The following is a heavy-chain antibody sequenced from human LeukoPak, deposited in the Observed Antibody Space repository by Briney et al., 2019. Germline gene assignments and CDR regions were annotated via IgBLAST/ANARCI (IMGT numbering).Heavy chain of an antibody. Sequence: PSETLSLTCAVYGGSFSGYCMHWVRQAPGKGPMWVSRICPDGTVTNYADSVKARFIISRDNARNTVYLQMNSLRVEDTAVYYCVRDFRSADYWGQGTLVTVSS. J-gene: IGHJ4*02. V-gene: IGHV3-74*01. CDR1: GGSFSGYC. CDR3: VRDFRSADY. CDR2: ICPDGTVT.